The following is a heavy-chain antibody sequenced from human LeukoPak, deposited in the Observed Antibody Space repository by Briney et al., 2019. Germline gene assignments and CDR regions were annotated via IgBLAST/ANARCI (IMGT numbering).Heavy chain of an antibody. J-gene: IGHJ4*02. CDR2: IYSGGST. CDR3: ARGPRVVVVAATPFDY. CDR1: GFTVSSNY. D-gene: IGHD2-15*01. Sequence: GGSLRLSCAASGFTVSSNYMSWVRQAPGKGLEWVLVIYSGGSTYYADSVKGRFTISRDNSKNTLYLQMNSLRAEDTAVYYCARGPRVVVVAATPFDYWGQGTLVTVSS. V-gene: IGHV3-66*01.